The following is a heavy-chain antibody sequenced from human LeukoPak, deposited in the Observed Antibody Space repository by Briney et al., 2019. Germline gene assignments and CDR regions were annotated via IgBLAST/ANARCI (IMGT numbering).Heavy chain of an antibody. CDR1: GFTFSSYA. CDR3: AKGGYSRGYYSYYYMDV. J-gene: IGHJ6*03. D-gene: IGHD6-13*01. Sequence: PGGSLRLSCAASGFTFSSYAMHWLRQAPGKGLQWVAIISYDGSNKYYADSVKGRFTISRDNSKNTLYLQMNSLRAEDTAVYYCAKGGYSRGYYSYYYMDVWGKGTTVTVSS. CDR2: ISYDGSNK. V-gene: IGHV3-30*04.